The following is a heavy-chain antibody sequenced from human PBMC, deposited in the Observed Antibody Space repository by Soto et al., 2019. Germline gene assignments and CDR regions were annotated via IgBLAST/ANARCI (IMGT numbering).Heavy chain of an antibody. D-gene: IGHD6-25*01. CDR2: ISTSSSTI. V-gene: IGHV3-48*02. Sequence: EVQLVESGGGLVQPGGSLRLSCAASGFTFSSYKMNWVRQAPGKGLEWGSYISTSSSTIYYADSVKGRFTISRDNAKNSLYLQMNSLRDEDTAVYYCARDLTVSGAATPFLDYWGQGTQVTVSS. J-gene: IGHJ4*02. CDR1: GFTFSSYK. CDR3: ARDLTVSGAATPFLDY.